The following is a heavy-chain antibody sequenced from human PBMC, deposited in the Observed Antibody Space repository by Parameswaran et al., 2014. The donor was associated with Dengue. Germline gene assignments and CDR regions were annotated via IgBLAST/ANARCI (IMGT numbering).Heavy chain of an antibody. Sequence: VRQMPGKGLEWVSYISSSSSTIYYADSVKGRFTISRDNAKNSLFLQMNSLRAEDTAVYYCARGEGYSRGWYPHYSYQHDMDVWGQGTTVTVSS. D-gene: IGHD6-19*01. CDR3: ARGEGYSRGWYPHYSYQHDMDV. CDR2: ISSSSSTI. J-gene: IGHJ6*02. V-gene: IGHV3-48*03.